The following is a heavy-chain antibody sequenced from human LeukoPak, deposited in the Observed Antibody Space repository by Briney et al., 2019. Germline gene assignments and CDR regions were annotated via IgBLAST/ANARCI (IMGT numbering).Heavy chain of an antibody. D-gene: IGHD3-22*01. J-gene: IGHJ4*02. CDR1: GFTFSSYE. CDR3: ARESSVYYYDSSGFPFDY. CDR2: ISSSDSTI. Sequence: GGSLRLSCAASGFTFSSYEMNWVRQAPGKGLEWVSYISSSDSTIYYADSVKGRFTISRDNAKNSLYLQMNSLRAEDTAVYYCARESSVYYYDSSGFPFDYWGQGTLVTVSS. V-gene: IGHV3-48*03.